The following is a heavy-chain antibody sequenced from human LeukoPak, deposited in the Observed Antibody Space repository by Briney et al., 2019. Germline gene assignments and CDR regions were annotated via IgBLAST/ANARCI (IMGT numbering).Heavy chain of an antibody. CDR3: ARTYCSSTSCLLFFDY. D-gene: IGHD2-2*01. V-gene: IGHV1-2*02. CDR2: MNPNSGGT. CDR1: GYTFTNYY. J-gene: IGHJ4*02. Sequence: ASVKVSCKASGYTFTNYYMHWVRQAPEQGLEWMGWMNPNSGGTNYAQKFQGRVTMTRDTSISTAYMELSRLRSDDTAVYYCARTYCSSTSCLLFFDYWGQGTLVTVSS.